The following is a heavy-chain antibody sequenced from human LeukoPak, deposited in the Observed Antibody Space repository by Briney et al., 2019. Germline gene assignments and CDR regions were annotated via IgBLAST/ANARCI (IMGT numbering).Heavy chain of an antibody. J-gene: IGHJ4*02. Sequence: GGSLRLSCAASGFTFSSYGMHWVRQAPGKGLEWVAVIWYDGSNKYYADSVKGRFTISRDNSKNTLYLRMNSLRAEDTAVYYCARNVGWFRFDYWGQGTLVTVSS. V-gene: IGHV3-33*01. CDR3: ARNVGWFRFDY. CDR2: IWYDGSNK. D-gene: IGHD2-15*01. CDR1: GFTFSSYG.